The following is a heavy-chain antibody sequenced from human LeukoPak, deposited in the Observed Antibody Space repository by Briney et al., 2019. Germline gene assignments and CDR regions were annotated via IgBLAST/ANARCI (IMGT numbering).Heavy chain of an antibody. CDR2: INHSGST. J-gene: IGHJ4*02. CDR3: ARGLMQGVISS. V-gene: IGHV4-34*01. D-gene: IGHD3-10*01. CDR1: GGSFSGYY. Sequence: SETLSLTCAVYGGSFSGYYWSWIRQPPGKGLEWIGEINHSGSTNYNPSLKSRVTISVDTSKNQFSLKLSSVTAADTAVYYCARGLMQGVISSGGQGTLVTVSS.